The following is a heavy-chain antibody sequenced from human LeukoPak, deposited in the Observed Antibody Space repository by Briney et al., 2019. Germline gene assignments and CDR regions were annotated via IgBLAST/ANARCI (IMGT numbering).Heavy chain of an antibody. CDR2: ISSSGSTI. CDR3: ARVSYDFSAYYYGMDV. J-gene: IGHJ6*02. V-gene: IGHV3-48*03. D-gene: IGHD3-3*01. Sequence: GGSLRLSCAASGFTFSSYEMNWVRQAPGKGPEWVSYISSSGSTIYYADSVKGRFTISRDNAKNSLYLQMNSLRAEDTAVYYCARVSYDFSAYYYGMDVWGQGTTVTVSS. CDR1: GFTFSSYE.